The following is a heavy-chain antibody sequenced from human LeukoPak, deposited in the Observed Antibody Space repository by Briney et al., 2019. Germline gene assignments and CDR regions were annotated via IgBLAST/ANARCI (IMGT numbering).Heavy chain of an antibody. V-gene: IGHV4-34*01. D-gene: IGHD6-19*01. CDR1: GGSFSGYY. CDR3: ARDPVAGTLGYFDY. CDR2: INHSGST. J-gene: IGHJ4*02. Sequence: SGTLSLTCAVYGGSFSGYYWSWIRQPPGKGLEWIGEINHSGSTNYNPSLKSRVTISVDTSKNQFSLKLSSVTAADTAVYYCARDPVAGTLGYFDYWGQGTLVTVSS.